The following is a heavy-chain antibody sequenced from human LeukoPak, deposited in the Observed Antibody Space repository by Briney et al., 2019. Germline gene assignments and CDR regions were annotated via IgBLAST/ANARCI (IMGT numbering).Heavy chain of an antibody. CDR3: ARVQLENCDMTSWYVFDS. J-gene: IGHJ4*02. Sequence: GGSLRLSCAASGFTVSTTSMHWVRQAPGKGLEWVAVISFGGNEKYYADSVKGRFTISRDISTNTLSLEMNSLTPKDTAVYYCARVQLENCDMTSWYVFDSWGQGTLVTVSS. D-gene: IGHD2-2*01. CDR2: ISFGGNEK. CDR1: GFTVSTTS. V-gene: IGHV3-30*04.